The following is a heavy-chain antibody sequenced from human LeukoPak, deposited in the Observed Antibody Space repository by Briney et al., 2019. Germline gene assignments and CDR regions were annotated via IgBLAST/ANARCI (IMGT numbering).Heavy chain of an antibody. CDR3: AGSLWSGYAGY. Sequence: PGGSLRLSCAASGFTFSSYWMHWVRQAPGKGLVWVSRINRDGTYTTCADSVKGRFTISRDNAKNTLYLQLNSLRAEDTAVYYCAGSLWSGYAGYWGQGSLVTVSS. CDR1: GFTFSSYW. CDR2: INRDGTYT. J-gene: IGHJ4*02. V-gene: IGHV3-74*01. D-gene: IGHD3-3*01.